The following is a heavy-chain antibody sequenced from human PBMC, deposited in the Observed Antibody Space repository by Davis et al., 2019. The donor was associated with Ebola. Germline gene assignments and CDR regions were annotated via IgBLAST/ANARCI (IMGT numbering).Heavy chain of an antibody. D-gene: IGHD3-3*01. CDR1: GFTFSNYW. V-gene: IGHV3-48*04. CDR3: AKSGLSFGVVKYHYGMDV. CDR2: ISISGSTI. J-gene: IGHJ6*04. Sequence: GGSLRLSCAASGFTFSNYWMHWVRQAPGKGLEWISYISISGSTIYYRDSVRGRFTISRDNAKNSLYLQMNSLRAEDTAVYYCAKSGLSFGVVKYHYGMDVWGKGTTVTVSS.